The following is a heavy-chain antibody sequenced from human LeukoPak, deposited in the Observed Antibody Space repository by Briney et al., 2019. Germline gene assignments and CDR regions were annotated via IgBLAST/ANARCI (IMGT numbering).Heavy chain of an antibody. Sequence: SETLSLTCAVYGGSFSGYYWSWIRQHPGKGLEWIGYIYYSGSTYYNPSLKSRVTISVDTSKNQFSLKLSSVTAADTAVYYCARSSGSANADWGQGTLVTVSS. CDR1: GGSFSGYY. CDR3: ARSSGSANAD. V-gene: IGHV4-31*11. CDR2: IYYSGST. J-gene: IGHJ4*02. D-gene: IGHD1-26*01.